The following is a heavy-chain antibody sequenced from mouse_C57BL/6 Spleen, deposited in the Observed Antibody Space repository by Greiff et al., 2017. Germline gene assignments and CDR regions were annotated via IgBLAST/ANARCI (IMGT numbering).Heavy chain of an antibody. V-gene: IGHV1-78*01. J-gene: IGHJ1*03. CDR2: IYPRDGST. CDR3: ARSLYGNYGYFDV. Sequence: QVQLQQSDAELVKPGASVKISCKVSGYTFTDHTIHWMKQRPEQGLEWIGYIYPRDGSTKYNEKFKGKSTLTVDKSSSTAYMQLSSLTSEDSAVYYCARSLYGNYGYFDVWGTGTTVTVSS. CDR1: GYTFTDHT. D-gene: IGHD2-1*01.